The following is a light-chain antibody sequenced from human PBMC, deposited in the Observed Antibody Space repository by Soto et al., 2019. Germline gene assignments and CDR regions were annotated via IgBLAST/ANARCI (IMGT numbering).Light chain of an antibody. CDR3: QRYNSYS. Sequence: IQMTQSPSTLSASIGDRVTITCRASQSISDWLAWHQQKPGKAPKLLIYKASSLESGVPSRFSGSGYGTEFTLTISSLQPDDFATYYCQRYNSYSFGQGTKVDI. CDR2: KAS. CDR1: QSISDW. V-gene: IGKV1-5*03. J-gene: IGKJ1*01.